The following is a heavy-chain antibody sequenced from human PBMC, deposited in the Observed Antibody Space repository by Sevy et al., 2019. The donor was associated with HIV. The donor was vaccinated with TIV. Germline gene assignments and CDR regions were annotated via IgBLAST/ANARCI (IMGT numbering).Heavy chain of an antibody. D-gene: IGHD3-3*01. J-gene: IGHJ6*02. CDR2: ISGSGGST. V-gene: IGHV3-23*01. CDR3: ARRPDFGVVIPTGVMDV. Sequence: GGSLRLSCAASGFTFSSYAMSWVRQAPGKGLQWVSVISGSGGSTYYADSVKGRFTIFRDNSKNTMYLQMNSLRAEDTAVYYCARRPDFGVVIPTGVMDVWGQETTVTVSS. CDR1: GFTFSSYA.